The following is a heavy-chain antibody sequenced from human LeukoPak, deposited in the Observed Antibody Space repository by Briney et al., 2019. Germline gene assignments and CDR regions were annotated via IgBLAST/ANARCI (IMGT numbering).Heavy chain of an antibody. Sequence: ASVKVSCKASGYTFTGYYMHWVRQAPGQGLEWMGWINPNSGGTNYAQKFQGRVTMTTDTSTSTAYMELRSLRSDDTAIYYCARDLYYYGSGSYYDVFDVWGQGTMVTVSS. CDR3: ARDLYYYGSGSYYDVFDV. J-gene: IGHJ3*01. CDR2: INPNSGGT. CDR1: GYTFTGYY. D-gene: IGHD3-10*01. V-gene: IGHV1-2*02.